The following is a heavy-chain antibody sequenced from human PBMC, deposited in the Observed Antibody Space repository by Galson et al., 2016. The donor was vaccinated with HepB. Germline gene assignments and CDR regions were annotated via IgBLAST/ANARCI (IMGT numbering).Heavy chain of an antibody. V-gene: IGHV3-23*01. CDR3: VRDRGYGDYVGWFDP. Sequence: SLRLSCAASGFTFNSYAMSWVRQAPGKGLEWVAGISASGQTTFYADSVTGRFTISRNNSKNTLKLEMNKLRVDDTAVYYCVRDRGYGDYVGWFDPWGQGTPVIGSS. D-gene: IGHD4-17*01. J-gene: IGHJ5*02. CDR1: GFTFNSYA. CDR2: ISASGQTT.